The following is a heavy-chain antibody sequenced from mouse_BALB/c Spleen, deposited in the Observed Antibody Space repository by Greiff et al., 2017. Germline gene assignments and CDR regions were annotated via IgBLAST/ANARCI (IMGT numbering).Heavy chain of an antibody. Sequence: EVNLVESGPELVKPGASVKMSCKASGYTFTDYYMKWVKKSHGKSLEWIGDNNPNNGDTFYNQKFKGKATLTVDKSSSTTYMQLNSLTSEDSAVYYCVRSYSYDEAMDYWGQGTSVTVSS. V-gene: IGHV1-26*01. CDR1: GYTFTDYY. CDR3: VRSYSYDEAMDY. D-gene: IGHD2-12*01. CDR2: NNPNNGDT. J-gene: IGHJ4*01.